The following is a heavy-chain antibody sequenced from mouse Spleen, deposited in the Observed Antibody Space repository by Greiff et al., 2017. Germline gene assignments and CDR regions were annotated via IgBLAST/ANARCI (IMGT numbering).Heavy chain of an antibody. Sequence: DVKLVESGPGLVKPSQSLSLTCSVTGYSITSGYYWNWIRQFPGNKLEWMGYISYDGSNNYNPSLKNRISITRDTSKNQFFLKLNSVTTEDTATYYCARDRGYGSFFDYWGQGTTLTVSS. J-gene: IGHJ2*01. V-gene: IGHV3-6*01. CDR3: ARDRGYGSFFDY. CDR1: GYSITSGYY. D-gene: IGHD1-1*01. CDR2: ISYDGSN.